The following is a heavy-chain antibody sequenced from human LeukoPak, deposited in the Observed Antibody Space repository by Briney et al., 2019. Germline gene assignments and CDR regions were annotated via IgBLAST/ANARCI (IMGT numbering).Heavy chain of an antibody. D-gene: IGHD3-10*01. CDR2: ISGYNGNT. J-gene: IGHJ4*02. V-gene: IGHV1-18*01. Sequence: GASVKVSCKASGYTFTSNGISWVRQAPGQGLEWMGWISGYNGNTKYVEKVQGRVTMTTDTSTSTAYMELRSLRSEDTAVYYCARDMGGKGSYWGQGTLVTVSS. CDR3: ARDMGGKGSY. CDR1: GYTFTSNG.